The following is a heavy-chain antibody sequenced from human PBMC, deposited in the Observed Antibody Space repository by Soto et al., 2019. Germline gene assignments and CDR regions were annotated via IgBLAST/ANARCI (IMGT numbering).Heavy chain of an antibody. CDR1: GFTFSSYA. CDR2: ITGSGAGT. V-gene: IGHV3-23*01. CDR3: AKDPNGDYVGAFDS. Sequence: PGGSLRLSCAASGFTFSSYAMTWVRQAPGKGLEYVSSITGSGAGTVYADSVKGRLTISRDNSKNMLYLQLSSLRAEDTAIYFCAKDPNGDYVGAFDSWGQGSLVTVSS. D-gene: IGHD4-17*01. J-gene: IGHJ4*02.